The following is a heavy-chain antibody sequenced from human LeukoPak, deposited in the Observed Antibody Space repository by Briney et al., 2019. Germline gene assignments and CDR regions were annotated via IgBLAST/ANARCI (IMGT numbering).Heavy chain of an antibody. V-gene: IGHV3-30*02. D-gene: IGHD6-6*01. CDR2: IRYDGSNK. Sequence: GGSLRLSCAASGFTFSSYGMHWVRQAPGKGLEWVAFIRYDGSNKYYADSVKGRFTISRDNSKNTLYLQMSSLRPEDTAIYYCAKASSSSSLSGAFDIWGQGTMVTVSS. CDR3: AKASSSSSLSGAFDI. CDR1: GFTFSSYG. J-gene: IGHJ3*02.